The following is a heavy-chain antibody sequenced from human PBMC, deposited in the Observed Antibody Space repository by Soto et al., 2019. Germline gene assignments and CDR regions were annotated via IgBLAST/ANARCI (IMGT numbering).Heavy chain of an antibody. CDR1: GGSISSGGYY. D-gene: IGHD6-19*01. CDR2: IYYSGST. J-gene: IGHJ4*02. Sequence: QVQLQESGPGLVKPSQTLSLTCTVSGGSISSGGYYWSWIRQHPGKGLECSGYIYYSGSTYYNPSLESRVTTSVDTSMNQFSLKLTSVIAAGTALYYCGMGIAVAVADWGQGTLVTVSS. CDR3: GMGIAVAVAD. V-gene: IGHV4-31*03.